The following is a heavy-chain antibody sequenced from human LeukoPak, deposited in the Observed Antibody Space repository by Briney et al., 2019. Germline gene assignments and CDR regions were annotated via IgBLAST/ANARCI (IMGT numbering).Heavy chain of an antibody. CDR2: IYHSGST. D-gene: IGHD3-22*01. CDR3: AGGYYSDGPGTDH. V-gene: IGHV4-30-2*01. Sequence: SETLSPTCAVSGGSISSGCYSWSWIRQPPGKGLEWIGYIYHSGSTYYNPSLKSRVTISVDRSKNQFSLKLSSVTAADTAVYYCAGGYYSDGPGTDHWGQRTLVTVSS. CDR1: GGSISSGCYS. J-gene: IGHJ4*02.